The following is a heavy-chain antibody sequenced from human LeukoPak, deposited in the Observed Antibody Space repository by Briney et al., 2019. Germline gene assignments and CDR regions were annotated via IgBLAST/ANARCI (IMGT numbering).Heavy chain of an antibody. J-gene: IGHJ3*02. CDR2: IIPIFGTA. Sequence: SVKVSCKASGGTFSSNAISWVRQAPGQGLEWMGRIIPIFGTANYAQKFQGRVTITTDESTSTAYMELGSLRSEDTAMYYCARPRIAAARAAFDIWGQGTMVTVSS. CDR3: ARPRIAAARAAFDI. CDR1: GGTFSSNA. D-gene: IGHD6-13*01. V-gene: IGHV1-69*05.